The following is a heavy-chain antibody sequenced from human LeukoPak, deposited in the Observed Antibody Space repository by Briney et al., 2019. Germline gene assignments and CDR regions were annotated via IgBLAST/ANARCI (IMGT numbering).Heavy chain of an antibody. CDR2: IYTSGST. Sequence: KPSETLSLTCTVSGGSISSYYWSWIRQPAGKGREWIGRIYTSGSTNYNPSLKSRVTMSVDTSKNQFSLKLSSVTAADTAVYYCARVDGSEALGYCSSTSCYYDYYMDVWGKGTTVTVSS. D-gene: IGHD2-2*01. J-gene: IGHJ6*03. CDR3: ARVDGSEALGYCSSTSCYYDYYMDV. V-gene: IGHV4-4*07. CDR1: GGSISSYY.